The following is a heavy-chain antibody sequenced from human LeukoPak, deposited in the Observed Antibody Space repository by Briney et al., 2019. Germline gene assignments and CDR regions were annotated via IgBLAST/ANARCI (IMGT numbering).Heavy chain of an antibody. Sequence: GGSLRLSCAASGFTFSSYSMNWVRQAPGKGLEWVSSISSSSSYIYYADSVKGRFTISRDNAKNSLCLQMNSLRAEDTAVYYCARDPRTYSSSSGGDYWGQGTLVTVSS. V-gene: IGHV3-21*01. J-gene: IGHJ4*02. CDR3: ARDPRTYSSSSGGDY. CDR1: GFTFSSYS. D-gene: IGHD6-6*01. CDR2: ISSSSSYI.